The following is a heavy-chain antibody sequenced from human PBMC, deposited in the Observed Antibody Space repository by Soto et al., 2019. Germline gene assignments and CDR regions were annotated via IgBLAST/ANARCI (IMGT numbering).Heavy chain of an antibody. CDR2: IYYSGST. Sequence: PSETLSLTCTVSGGSISSGDYYWSWIRQPPGKGLEWIGYIYYSGSTYCNPSLKSRVTISVDTSKNQFSLKLSSVTAADTAVYYCARGRGPGDNWNYGTYYFDYWGQGTLVTVSS. CDR1: GGSISSGDYY. D-gene: IGHD1-7*01. V-gene: IGHV4-30-4*01. CDR3: ARGRGPGDNWNYGTYYFDY. J-gene: IGHJ4*02.